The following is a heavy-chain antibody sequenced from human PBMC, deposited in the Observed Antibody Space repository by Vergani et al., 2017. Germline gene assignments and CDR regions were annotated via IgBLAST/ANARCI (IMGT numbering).Heavy chain of an antibody. Sequence: VQLQESGPGLVKPSETLSLTCTVSGGSISSYYWSWIRQPPGKGLEWVSSISSSSSYIYYADSVKGRFTISRDNAKNSLYLQMNSLRAEDTAVYYCARDPFDYWGQGTLVTVSS. V-gene: IGHV3-21*01. CDR1: GGSISSYY. J-gene: IGHJ4*02. CDR3: ARDPFDY. CDR2: ISSSSSYI.